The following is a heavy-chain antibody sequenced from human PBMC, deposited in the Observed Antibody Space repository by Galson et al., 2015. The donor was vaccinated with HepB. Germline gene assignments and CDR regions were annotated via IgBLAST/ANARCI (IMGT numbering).Heavy chain of an antibody. D-gene: IGHD3-22*01. Sequence: TLSLTCAVYGGSFSGYYWSWIRQPPGKGLEWIGEINHSGSTNYNPSLKSRVTISVDTSKNQFSLKLSSVTAADTAVYYCARGWNNHYYHSNTWPYYFDYWGQGTLVTVSS. CDR1: GGSFSGYY. CDR2: INHSGST. V-gene: IGHV4-34*01. J-gene: IGHJ4*02. CDR3: ARGWNNHYYHSNTWPYYFDY.